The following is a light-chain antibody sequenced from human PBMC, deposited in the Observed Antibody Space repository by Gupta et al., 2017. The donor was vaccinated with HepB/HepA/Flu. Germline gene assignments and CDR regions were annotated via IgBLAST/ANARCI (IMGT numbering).Light chain of an antibody. V-gene: IGKV3-11*01. CDR1: QSVGSY. CDR2: DAS. J-gene: IGKJ1*01. CDR3: QHRSNWPQT. Sequence: EIVLTQSPATLSLSPGERATLSCRASQSVGSYLAWYQHKPGQVPRLLMYDASLRAIGIPARFSGSGSGTDFTLTISILEPEDFAVYYCQHRSNWPQTFGQGTKVEFK.